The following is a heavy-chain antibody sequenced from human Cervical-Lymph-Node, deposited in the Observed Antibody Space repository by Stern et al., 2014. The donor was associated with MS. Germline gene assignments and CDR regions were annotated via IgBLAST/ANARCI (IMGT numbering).Heavy chain of an antibody. CDR1: GSTFTSYG. CDR2: ISAYNGNT. J-gene: IGHJ3*02. CDR3: ARGLLGSENAFDI. Sequence: VQLVESGAEVKKPWASVKVSCTASGSTFTSYGSSWVLQASGQGREWSGWISAYNGNTNYAQKLQGRVTMTTDTSTSTAYMELRSLRSDDTAVYYCARGLLGSENAFDIWGQGTMVTVSS. V-gene: IGHV1-18*01. D-gene: IGHD2-15*01.